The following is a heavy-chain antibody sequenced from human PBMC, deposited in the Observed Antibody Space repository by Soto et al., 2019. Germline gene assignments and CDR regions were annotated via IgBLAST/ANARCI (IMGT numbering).Heavy chain of an antibody. CDR1: GYSFTIYW. CDR2: IYTCVSDT. CDR3: ARVPWLRLGSFDCYFDL. J-gene: IGHJ2*01. V-gene: IGHV5-51*01. D-gene: IGHD5-12*01. Sequence: GESLKISCNGSGYSFTIYWIGWVRQMPAKCLDWVWVIYTCVSDTKYSPFFQCQVTVPAHLSIGTDYLQRSSLMDSDTAMSYCARVPWLRLGSFDCYFDLWGRGTLGTLSS.